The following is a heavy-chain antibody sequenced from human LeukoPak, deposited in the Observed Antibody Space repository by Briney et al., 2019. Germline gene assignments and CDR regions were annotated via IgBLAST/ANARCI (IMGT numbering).Heavy chain of an antibody. CDR3: AKDRAPYPDYYDRSGFDY. J-gene: IGHJ4*02. CDR1: GFTFSSYA. Sequence: GGSLRLSCAASGFTFSSYAMSWVRQAPGKGLEWVSAISGSGGSTYYADSVKGRFTISRDNSKNTLYLQMNSLRAEDTAVYYCAKDRAPYPDYYDRSGFDYWGQGTLVTVSS. CDR2: ISGSGGST. D-gene: IGHD3-22*01. V-gene: IGHV3-23*01.